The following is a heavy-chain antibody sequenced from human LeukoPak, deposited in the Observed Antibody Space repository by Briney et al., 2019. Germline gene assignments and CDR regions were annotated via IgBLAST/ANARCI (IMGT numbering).Heavy chain of an antibody. CDR1: GGSISSYY. CDR3: AREGRGLRYFTGQYYYYYYMDV. J-gene: IGHJ6*03. V-gene: IGHV4-59*01. D-gene: IGHD3-9*01. Sequence: SETLSLTCTVSGGSISSYYWSWIRQPPGKGLEWIGYIYYSGSTNSNPSLTSRVTISVDTSKNPYSLKRSSVTAADTAVYYCAREGRGLRYFTGQYYYYYYMDVWGKGTTVTVSS. CDR2: IYYSGST.